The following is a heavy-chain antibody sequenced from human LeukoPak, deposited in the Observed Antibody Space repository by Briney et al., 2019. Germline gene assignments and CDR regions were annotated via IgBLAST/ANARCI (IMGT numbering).Heavy chain of an antibody. CDR3: ARPVYARYYFDF. CDR2: INHSGST. J-gene: IGHJ4*02. Sequence: PSETLSLTCALSGGSFSGYSWSWIRQPPGKGLEWIGEINHSGSTNYNPSLKSRVTISVDTSKNQFSLKLSSVTAADTAVYYCARPVYARYYFDFWGQGTLVTVSS. V-gene: IGHV4-34*01. CDR1: GGSFSGYS. D-gene: IGHD2-8*01.